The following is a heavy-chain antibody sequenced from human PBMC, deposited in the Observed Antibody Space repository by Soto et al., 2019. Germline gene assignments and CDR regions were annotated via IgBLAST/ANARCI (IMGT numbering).Heavy chain of an antibody. CDR1: GFTVSNNH. Sequence: VQLVESGGGLIQPGGSLRLSCAASGFTVSNNHMTWVRQAPGRGPEWVSTIYYNGNTYYADSVKGRFTISRDNPKNILYLQMNSLRAEDTAVYYCARGLDSAKVGYWGQGTLVTVSS. CDR2: IYYNGNT. D-gene: IGHD5-18*01. J-gene: IGHJ4*02. V-gene: IGHV3-53*01. CDR3: ARGLDSAKVGY.